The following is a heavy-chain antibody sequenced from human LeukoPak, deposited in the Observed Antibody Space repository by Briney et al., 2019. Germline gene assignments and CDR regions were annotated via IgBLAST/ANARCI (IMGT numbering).Heavy chain of an antibody. J-gene: IGHJ4*02. V-gene: IGHV1-18*01. D-gene: IGHD6-6*01. Sequence: ASVKVSCKASGYAFTSYGISWVRQAPGQGLEWMGWISAYNGNTNYAQKLQGRVTMTTDTSTSTAYKELRSLRSDDTAVYYCARERGPGQLVYFDYWGQGTLVTVSS. CDR2: ISAYNGNT. CDR1: GYAFTSYG. CDR3: ARERGPGQLVYFDY.